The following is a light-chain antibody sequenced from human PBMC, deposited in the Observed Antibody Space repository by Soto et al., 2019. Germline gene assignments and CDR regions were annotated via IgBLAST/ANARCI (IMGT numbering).Light chain of an antibody. CDR1: QSISNW. CDR3: HQYNGWPRT. J-gene: IGKJ1*01. Sequence: DIQMTQSPSTLSASVGDRVIITCRASQSISNWLAWYQQKPGKVPNLLIYDASNLESGVPSRFSGGGSGTEFTLTITSLQSEDFAVYYCHQYNGWPRTFGQGTKVDIK. CDR2: DAS. V-gene: IGKV1-5*01.